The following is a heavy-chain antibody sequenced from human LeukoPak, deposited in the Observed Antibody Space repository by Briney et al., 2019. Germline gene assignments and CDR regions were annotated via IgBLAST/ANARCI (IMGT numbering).Heavy chain of an antibody. CDR3: ASHLMGIAVAGTEASDDYYFDY. J-gene: IGHJ4*02. D-gene: IGHD6-19*01. CDR2: IWYDGSNK. CDR1: GFTFSSYA. Sequence: PGGSLRLSCAASGFTFSSYAMHWVRQAPGKGLEWVPVIWYDGSNKYYADSVKGRFTISRDNSKSTLYLQMNSLRAEDTAVYYCASHLMGIAVAGTEASDDYYFDYWGQGTLVTVSS. V-gene: IGHV3-33*08.